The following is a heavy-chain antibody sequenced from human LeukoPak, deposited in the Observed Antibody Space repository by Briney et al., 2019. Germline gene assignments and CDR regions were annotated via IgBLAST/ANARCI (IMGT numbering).Heavy chain of an antibody. D-gene: IGHD4-17*01. CDR2: ISYIGST. CDR1: DDSFSSHY. J-gene: IGHJ3*02. CDR3: ARDLVTVTKGFDI. Sequence: TETLSLTCAVSDDSFSSHYWTWIRQPPGKGLEWIGYISYIGSTNYNPSLKSRVTISIDTSKNQFSLKLTSVTAADTAVYYCARDLVTVTKGFDIWGQGTMVSVSS. V-gene: IGHV4-59*11.